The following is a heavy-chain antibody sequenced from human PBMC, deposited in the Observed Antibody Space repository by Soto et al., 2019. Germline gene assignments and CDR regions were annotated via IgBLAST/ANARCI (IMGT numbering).Heavy chain of an antibody. V-gene: IGHV3-64D*06. CDR1: GFTFSSYA. CDR3: VKGEYYDILTGPPQ. D-gene: IGHD3-9*01. CDR2: ISSNGGST. J-gene: IGHJ4*02. Sequence: PXGCLSLSCSASGFTFSSYAMHWVRQAPGKGLEYVSAISSNGGSTYYADSVKGRFTISRDNSKNTLYLQMSSLRAEDTAVYYCVKGEYYDILTGPPQWGQGTLVTVSS.